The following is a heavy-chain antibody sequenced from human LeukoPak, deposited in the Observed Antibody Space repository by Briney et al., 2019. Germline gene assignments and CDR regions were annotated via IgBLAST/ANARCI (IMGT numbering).Heavy chain of an antibody. V-gene: IGHV1-8*02. Sequence: ASVKVSCKASGGTLSSYAISWVRQATGQGLEWMGWMNPNSGNTGYAQKFQGRVTMTRNTSISTAYMELSSLRSEDTAVYYCARGPYYDSSGYEYYFDYWGQGTLVTVSS. CDR1: GGTLSSYA. D-gene: IGHD3-22*01. J-gene: IGHJ4*02. CDR3: ARGPYYDSSGYEYYFDY. CDR2: MNPNSGNT.